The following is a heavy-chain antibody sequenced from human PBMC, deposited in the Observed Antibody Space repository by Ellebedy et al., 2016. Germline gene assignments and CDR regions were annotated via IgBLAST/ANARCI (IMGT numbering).Heavy chain of an antibody. CDR1: GFPFSSHA. CDR2: ILASGVGT. D-gene: IGHD5-12*01. V-gene: IGHV3-23*01. J-gene: IGHJ4*02. Sequence: GGSLRLSCAASGFPFSSHAMSWVRQAPGRGPEWVSGILASGVGTYYADSVKGRFTISRDNSRNSLYLQMNSLRVDDTAVYYCARDQPGYGGYEIWGQGTLVTVSS. CDR3: ARDQPGYGGYEI.